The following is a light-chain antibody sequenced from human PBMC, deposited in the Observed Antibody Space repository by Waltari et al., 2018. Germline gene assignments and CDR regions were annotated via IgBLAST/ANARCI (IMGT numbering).Light chain of an antibody. J-gene: IGLJ3*02. V-gene: IGLV2-23*02. CDR2: EVT. Sequence: QSALTQPASVSGSPGQSITISCPGINSDVGNYNLVSWYQHHPGKAPKVMIYEVTTRPSGVSNRFSGSKSGNTASLTISGLQAEDEADYYCCSYAGSTTSVMFGGGTKLTVL. CDR3: CSYAGSTTSVM. CDR1: NSDVGNYNL.